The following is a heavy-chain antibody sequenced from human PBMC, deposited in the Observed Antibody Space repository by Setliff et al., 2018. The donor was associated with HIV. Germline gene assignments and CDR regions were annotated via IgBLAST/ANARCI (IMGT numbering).Heavy chain of an antibody. Sequence: ASVKVSCNASGYTFTTYSLHWVRQAPGHSLEWMGCINVGNGDTTYSPELQGRISITRDTSANTAYMELSSLRSDDTAVYFCARGALLAVFDFDHWGQGTQVTVSS. CDR1: GYTFTTYS. CDR2: INVGNGDT. D-gene: IGHD3-10*01. CDR3: ARGALLAVFDFDH. J-gene: IGHJ4*02. V-gene: IGHV1-3*01.